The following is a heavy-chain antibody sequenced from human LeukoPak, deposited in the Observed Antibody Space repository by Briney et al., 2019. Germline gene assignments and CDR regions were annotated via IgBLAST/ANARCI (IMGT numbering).Heavy chain of an antibody. D-gene: IGHD2-15*01. CDR3: MTGPWGDCSVSNCAYYFDF. J-gene: IGHJ4*02. CDR2: VRSKRDGGTI. CDR1: GFTFSNAW. V-gene: IGHV3-15*01. Sequence: MHGESLKISCVGSGFTFSNAWMNWVRQAPGKGLEWVGRVRSKRDGGTIDYNSPVRGRFTISRDDSTSTLYLQMNSLKIEDTAVYYCMTGPWGDCSVSNCAYYFDFWGQGALVTVSS.